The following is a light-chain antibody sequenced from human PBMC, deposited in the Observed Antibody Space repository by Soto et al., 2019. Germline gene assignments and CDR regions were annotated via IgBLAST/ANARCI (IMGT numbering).Light chain of an antibody. CDR2: YAS. V-gene: IGKV3-15*01. CDR3: QQYNEWPPIT. Sequence: EIMMTQSPATLSVSPGERATLSCRASQSVSNNLAWYQQKPGQVPRLLIYYASTRATGIPARFSGSGSGTEFTLTISSLQSEDFALYYCQQYNEWPPITFGQGTRLEIK. CDR1: QSVSNN. J-gene: IGKJ5*01.